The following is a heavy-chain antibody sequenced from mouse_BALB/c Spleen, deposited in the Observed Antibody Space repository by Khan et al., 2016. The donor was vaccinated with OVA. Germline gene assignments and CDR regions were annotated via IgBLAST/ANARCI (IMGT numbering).Heavy chain of an antibody. Sequence: EVKLEVSGPGLVKPSQSLSLTCTVTGYSITSGYGWNWIRQFPGNKLEWMGYISYSGSTNYNPSLKSRISITRDTSKHQFFLQLNSVTTEDTATYYCARTARIKYWGQGTTLTVSS. CDR2: ISYSGST. D-gene: IGHD1-2*01. J-gene: IGHJ2*01. CDR3: ARTARIKY. CDR1: GYSITSGYG. V-gene: IGHV3-2*02.